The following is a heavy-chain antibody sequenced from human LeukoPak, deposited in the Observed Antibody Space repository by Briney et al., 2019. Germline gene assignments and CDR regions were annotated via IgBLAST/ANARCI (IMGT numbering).Heavy chain of an antibody. V-gene: IGHV4-34*01. D-gene: IGHD3-10*01. CDR1: GGSFSGYY. J-gene: IGHJ6*03. CDR2: INHSGST. Sequence: SDTLSLTCAVYGGSFSGYYWSWIRQPPGKGLEWMGEINHSGSTNYNPSLKSRVTISVDTYKNQFSLKLSSVTAADTAVYYCARLGRGSGSYYNPRFDYMDVWGKGTTVTVSS. CDR3: ARLGRGSGSYYNPRFDYMDV.